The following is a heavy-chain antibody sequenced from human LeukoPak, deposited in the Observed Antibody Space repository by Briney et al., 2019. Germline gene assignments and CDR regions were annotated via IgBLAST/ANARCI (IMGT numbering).Heavy chain of an antibody. J-gene: IGHJ5*02. Sequence: SGGSLRLSCAASGFTFSSYSMNWVRQAPGKGLEWVSSISSSSSYIYYADSVKGRFTISRDDSKNTLYLQMNSLRAEDTAVYYCARDLVRGVSLSWGQGTLVTVSS. V-gene: IGHV3-21*01. D-gene: IGHD3-10*01. CDR1: GFTFSSYS. CDR2: ISSSSSYI. CDR3: ARDLVRGVSLS.